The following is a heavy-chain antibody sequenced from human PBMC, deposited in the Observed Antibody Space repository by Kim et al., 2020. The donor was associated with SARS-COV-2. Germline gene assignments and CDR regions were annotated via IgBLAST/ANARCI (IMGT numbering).Heavy chain of an antibody. D-gene: IGHD1-1*01. CDR3: ARGTTSYFDY. V-gene: IGHV3-33*01. J-gene: IGHJ4*02. CDR2: NK. Sequence: NKYYADSVKGRFTISRDNSKNTLYLQMNSLRDDDTAVYYCARGTTSYFDYWGQGTLVTVSS.